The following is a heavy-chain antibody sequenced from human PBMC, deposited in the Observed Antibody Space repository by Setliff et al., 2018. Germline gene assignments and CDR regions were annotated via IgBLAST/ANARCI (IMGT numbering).Heavy chain of an antibody. J-gene: IGHJ4*02. Sequence: SETLSLTCTVSGGSISSHYWSWIRQPPGKGLEWIGSIYYSGSTNYNPSLKSRVTISVDTSKNQFSLKLSSVTAADTAVYYCARGGGRETYWGQGTLVTVSS. V-gene: IGHV4-59*11. CDR1: GGSISSHY. CDR2: IYYSGST. CDR3: ARGGGRETY. D-gene: IGHD3-10*01.